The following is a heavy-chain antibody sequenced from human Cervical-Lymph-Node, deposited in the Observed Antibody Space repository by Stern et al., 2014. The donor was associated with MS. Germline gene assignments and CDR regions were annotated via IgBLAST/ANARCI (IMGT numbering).Heavy chain of an antibody. V-gene: IGHV3-66*01. J-gene: IGHJ5*02. Sequence: EVQLVESGGTLVQPGGSLRLSCAASGSTVNSNYMTWVRQAPGKGLECVSIFYSGISTYYAESVKGRFSFSIDNSKNTLFLHMNNLRVEDTAMYYCTREMAARRLDPWGQGTLVIVSA. CDR3: TREMAARRLDP. CDR2: FYSGIST. CDR1: GSTVNSNY. D-gene: IGHD5-24*01.